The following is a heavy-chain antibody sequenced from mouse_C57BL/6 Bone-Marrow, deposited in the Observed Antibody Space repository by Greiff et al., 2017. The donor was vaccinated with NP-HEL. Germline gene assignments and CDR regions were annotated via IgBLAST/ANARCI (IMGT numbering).Heavy chain of an antibody. CDR3: AREGGSSYYWYFDV. V-gene: IGHV1-69*01. CDR2: IDPSDSYT. J-gene: IGHJ1*03. Sequence: QVQLQQPGAELVMPGASVKLSCKASGYTFTSYWMHWVKQRPGQGLEWIGEIDPSDSYTNYNQKFKGKSTLTVDKSSSTAYMQLSSLTSEGSAVYYCAREGGSSYYWYFDVWGTGTTVTVSS. CDR1: GYTFTSYW. D-gene: IGHD1-1*01.